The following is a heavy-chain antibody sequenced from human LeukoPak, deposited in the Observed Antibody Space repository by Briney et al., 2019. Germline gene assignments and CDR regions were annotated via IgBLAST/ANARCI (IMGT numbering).Heavy chain of an antibody. V-gene: IGHV3-30-3*01. D-gene: IGHD1-1*01. CDR1: GFTFSSYA. CDR2: ISYDGSNK. J-gene: IGHJ6*02. Sequence: GGSLRLSCAASGFTFSSYAMHWVRQAPGKGLEWVAVISYDGSNKYYADSVKGRFTISRDNSNNTLYLQMNSLRAEDTAVYYCARDVTTTTGMDVWGQGTTVTVSS. CDR3: ARDVTTTTGMDV.